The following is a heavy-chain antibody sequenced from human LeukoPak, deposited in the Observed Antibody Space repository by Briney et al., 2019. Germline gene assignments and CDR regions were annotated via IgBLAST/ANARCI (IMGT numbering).Heavy chain of an antibody. CDR2: ISSGSGSI. D-gene: IGHD3-3*01. V-gene: IGHV3-21*06. CDR3: ARDSYYDFWSGVYHSFIDV. J-gene: IGHJ6*03. CDR1: GFTFSSYS. Sequence: GGSLRLSCAASGFTFSSYSMDWVRQAPGKGLEWVSFISSGSGSISYADSMKGRFTISRDNAKNSLYLRMSSLRAEDTAVYYCARDSYYDFWSGVYHSFIDVWGEGTTVIVSS.